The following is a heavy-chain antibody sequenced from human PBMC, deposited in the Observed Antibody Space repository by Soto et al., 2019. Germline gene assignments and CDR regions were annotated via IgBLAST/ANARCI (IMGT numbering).Heavy chain of an antibody. CDR3: TTFRYHYDSSGYSLWDF. V-gene: IGHV3-15*07. J-gene: IGHJ4*02. Sequence: EVQLVQSGGGLVKPGGSLRLSCAAFGFTFSDAWMNWVRQVPGKGLEWVGRLKSKTDGGTRDYIAPVKGRFTISRDDSKNTLYLQMNSLKTEDTAVYFCTTFRYHYDSSGYSLWDFWGQGTLVTVSS. CDR2: LKSKTDGGTR. CDR1: GFTFSDAW. D-gene: IGHD3-22*01.